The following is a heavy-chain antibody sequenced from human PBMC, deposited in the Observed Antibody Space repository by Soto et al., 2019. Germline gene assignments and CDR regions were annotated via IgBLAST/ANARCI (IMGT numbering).Heavy chain of an antibody. D-gene: IGHD3-3*01. V-gene: IGHV3-7*01. CDR3: ARDRYSYYDFWSGSLPYYYYGMDV. J-gene: IGHJ6*02. CDR2: IKQDGSEK. Sequence: GRSLRLSCAASGFTFSSLWMSWVSQTPGKGLEWVANIKQDGSEKYYVDSVKGRFTISRDNAKNSLYLQMNSLRAEDTAVYYCARDRYSYYDFWSGSLPYYYYGMDVWGQGTTVTVSS. CDR1: GFTFSSLW.